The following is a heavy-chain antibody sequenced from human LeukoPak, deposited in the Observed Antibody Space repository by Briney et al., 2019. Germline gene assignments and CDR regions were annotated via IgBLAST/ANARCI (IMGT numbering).Heavy chain of an antibody. J-gene: IGHJ1*01. CDR3: AKVGAKY. D-gene: IGHD1-26*01. Sequence: PGGSLRLSCSASGFTFSSFAIHWVRQAPGKGLEYVSAISSNVASTYYADSGKGRFTISRDNSTNTLYLQINSLRAEDTVVYYCAKVGAKYWGQGPLVTVS. CDR2: ISSNVAST. V-gene: IGHV3-64*04. CDR1: GFTFSSFA.